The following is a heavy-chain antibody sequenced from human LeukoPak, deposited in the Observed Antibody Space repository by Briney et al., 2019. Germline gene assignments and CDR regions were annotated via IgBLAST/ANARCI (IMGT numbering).Heavy chain of an antibody. J-gene: IGHJ4*02. CDR1: GGSFSGYY. V-gene: IGHV4-34*01. Sequence: SETLSLTCAVYGGSFSGYYWSWIRQPPGKGLEWIGEINHSGSTNYNPPLKSRVTISVDTSKNQFSLKLSSVTAADTAVYYCARDTGYSYGRYFDYWGQGTLVTVSS. D-gene: IGHD5-18*01. CDR3: ARDTGYSYGRYFDY. CDR2: INHSGST.